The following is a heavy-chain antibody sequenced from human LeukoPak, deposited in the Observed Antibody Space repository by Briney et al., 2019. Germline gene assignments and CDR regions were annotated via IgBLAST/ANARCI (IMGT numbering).Heavy chain of an antibody. CDR2: IWYDGSNK. CDR3: ARATTVISYYYGMDV. J-gene: IGHJ6*02. CDR1: GFTFSSYG. D-gene: IGHD3-10*01. Sequence: GGSLRLSCAASGFTFSSYGMHWVRQAPGKGLEWVAVIWYDGSNKYYADSVKGRFTVSRDNSKNTLYLQMNSLRAEDTAVYYCARATTVISYYYGMDVWGQGTTVTVSS. V-gene: IGHV3-33*01.